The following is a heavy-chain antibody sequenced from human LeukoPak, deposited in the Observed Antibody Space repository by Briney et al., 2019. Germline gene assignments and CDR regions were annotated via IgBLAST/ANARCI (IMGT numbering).Heavy chain of an antibody. J-gene: IGHJ4*02. CDR3: ARGGYSYGDY. D-gene: IGHD5-18*01. CDR2: MNPNSGNT. Sequence: GSVKVSCKASGYTFTSYGISWVRQAPGQGLEWMGWMNPNSGNTGYAQKFQGRVTMTRNTSISTAYMELSSLRSEDTAVYYCARGGYSYGDYWGQGTLVTVSS. V-gene: IGHV1-8*02. CDR1: GYTFTSYG.